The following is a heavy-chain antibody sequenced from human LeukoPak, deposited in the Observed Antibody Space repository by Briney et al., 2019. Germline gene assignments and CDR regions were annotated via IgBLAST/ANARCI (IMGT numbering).Heavy chain of an antibody. CDR3: AGVRRYDFWSGYHDAFDI. D-gene: IGHD3-3*01. V-gene: IGHV4-59*01. Sequence: SETLSLTCTVSGGSISSYYWSWIRQPPGKGLEWIGYIYYSGSTNYNPSLKSRVTISVDTSKNQFSLKLSSVTAADTAVYYCAGVRRYDFWSGYHDAFDIWGQGTMVTVSS. CDR2: IYYSGST. J-gene: IGHJ3*02. CDR1: GGSISSYY.